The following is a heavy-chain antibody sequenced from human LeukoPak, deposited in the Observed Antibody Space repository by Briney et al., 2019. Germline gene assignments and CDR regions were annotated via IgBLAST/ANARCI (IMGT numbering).Heavy chain of an antibody. CDR1: GFTFSSYS. V-gene: IGHV3-21*01. CDR2: ISSSSYI. J-gene: IGHJ4*02. Sequence: GGSLRLSCAASGFTFSSYSMTWVRQAPGKGLEWVSSISSSSYIYYADSVKGRFTISRDNAKNSLYLQMNSLRAEDTAVYYCAREFSSSWYSTLELIPGGYWGQGTLVTVSS. CDR3: AREFSSSWYSTLELIPGGY. D-gene: IGHD6-13*01.